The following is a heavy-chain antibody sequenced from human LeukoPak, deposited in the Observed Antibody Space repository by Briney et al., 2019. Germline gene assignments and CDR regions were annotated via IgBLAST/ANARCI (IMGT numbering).Heavy chain of an antibody. CDR2: MNPNDGDT. CDR1: GYTFNTYD. D-gene: IGHD1-7*01. CDR3: VRGYNRRLFTNYFDP. V-gene: IGHV1-8*01. J-gene: IGHJ5*02. Sequence: ASVKVSCKTSGYTFNTYDINWVRQALGQGLEWMGWMNPNDGDTDYAPKFRGRVTMTRNASISTAYMELSSLRSEDTAVYYCVRGYNRRLFTNYFDPWGQGSLVTVFS.